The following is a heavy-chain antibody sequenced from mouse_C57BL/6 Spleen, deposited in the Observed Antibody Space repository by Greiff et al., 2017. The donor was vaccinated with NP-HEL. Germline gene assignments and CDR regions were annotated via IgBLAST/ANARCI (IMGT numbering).Heavy chain of an antibody. CDR3: TRRRDSSGSYAMDY. CDR1: GYTFTDYE. CDR2: IDPETGGT. Sequence: VQGVESGAELVRPGASVTLSCKASGYTFTDYEMHWVKQTPVHGLEWIGAIDPETGGTAYNQKFKGKAILTADKSSSTAYMELRSLTSEDSAVYYCTRRRDSSGSYAMDYWGQGTSVTVSS. D-gene: IGHD3-2*02. V-gene: IGHV1-15*01. J-gene: IGHJ4*01.